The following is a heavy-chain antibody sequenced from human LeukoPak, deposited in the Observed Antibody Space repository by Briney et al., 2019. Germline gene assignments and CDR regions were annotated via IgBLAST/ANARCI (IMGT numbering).Heavy chain of an antibody. CDR1: GGSISSGSYY. J-gene: IGHJ6*02. D-gene: IGHD3-3*01. CDR2: IYTSGGT. V-gene: IGHV4-61*02. CDR3: ARSPVTIFGVVRRYGMDV. Sequence: SQTLSLTCTVSGGSISSGSYYWSWIRQPAGKGLEWIGRIYTSGGTNYNPSLKSRVTISVDTSKNQFSLKLSSVTAADTAVYYCARSPVTIFGVVRRYGMDVWGQGTTVTVSS.